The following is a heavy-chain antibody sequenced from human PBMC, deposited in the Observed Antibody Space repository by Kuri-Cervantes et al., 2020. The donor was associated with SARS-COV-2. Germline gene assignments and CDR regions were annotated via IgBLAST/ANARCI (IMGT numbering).Heavy chain of an antibody. CDR1: GYTLSEVC. CDR2: SDPEDGDT. D-gene: IGHD3-22*01. J-gene: IGHJ4*02. V-gene: IGHV1-24*01. CDR3: AAYYDSSGYSPLAY. Sequence: ASVKVSCKLSGYTLSEVCMNWVRQAPGKGLEWMGTSDPEDGDTIYAQKFQGRVTLTEDTSTDTAYMELSSLRSEDTAVYYCAAYYDSSGYSPLAYWGQGTLVTVSS.